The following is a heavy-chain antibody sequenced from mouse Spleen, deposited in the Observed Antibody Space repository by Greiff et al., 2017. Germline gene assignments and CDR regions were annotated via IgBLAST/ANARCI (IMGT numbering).Heavy chain of an antibody. CDR2: ISNGGGST. J-gene: IGHJ3*01. D-gene: IGHD1-1*01. CDR1: GFTFSDYY. Sequence: EVKLVESGGGLVQPGGSLKLSCATSGFTFSDYYMYWVRQTPEKRLEWVAYISNGGGSTYYPDTVKGRFTISRDNAKNTLYLQMSRLKSEDTAMYYCARQSYYGSSSWFAYWGQGTLVTVSA. V-gene: IGHV5-12*02. CDR3: ARQSYYGSSSWFAY.